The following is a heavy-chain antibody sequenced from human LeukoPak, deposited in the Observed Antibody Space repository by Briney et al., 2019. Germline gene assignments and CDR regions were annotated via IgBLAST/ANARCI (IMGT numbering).Heavy chain of an antibody. CDR3: ARRSGSYYYFDY. D-gene: IGHD1-26*01. CDR1: GYSFTNYW. J-gene: IGHJ4*02. Sequence: PGESLKISCKGSGYSFTNYWIGWVRQMPGKGLEWIGIIYPGDSDTTYSPSFQGQDTISADKSINTAYLQWSSLKASDTAMYFCARRSGSYYYFDYWGQGTLVTVSS. CDR2: IYPGDSDT. V-gene: IGHV5-51*01.